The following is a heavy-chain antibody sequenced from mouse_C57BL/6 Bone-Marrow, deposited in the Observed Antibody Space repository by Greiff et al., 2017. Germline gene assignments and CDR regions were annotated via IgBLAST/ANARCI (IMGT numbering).Heavy chain of an antibody. D-gene: IGHD2-3*01. Sequence: DVKLQESGGGLVKPGGSLKLSCAASGFTFSSYAMSWVRQTPEKRLEWVATISDGGSYTYYPDNVKGRFTISRDNAKNNLYLQMSHLKSEDTAMYYCARQAIYDGYYVVDYWGQGTTLTVSS. CDR3: ARQAIYDGYYVVDY. V-gene: IGHV5-4*03. CDR2: ISDGGSYT. CDR1: GFTFSSYA. J-gene: IGHJ2*01.